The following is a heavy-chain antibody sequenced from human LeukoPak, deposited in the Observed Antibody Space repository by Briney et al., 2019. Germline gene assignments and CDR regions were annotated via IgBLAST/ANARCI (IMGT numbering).Heavy chain of an antibody. Sequence: PGGSLRLSCAASGFTFDDYAMHWVRQAPGKGLEWVSGISWNSGSIGYADSVKGRFTISRDNAKNSLYLQMNSLRAEDTALYYCAKDRGGWSPLYYFDYWGQGTLVTVSS. CDR3: AKDRGGWSPLYYFDY. J-gene: IGHJ4*02. V-gene: IGHV3-9*01. CDR2: ISWNSGSI. CDR1: GFTFDDYA. D-gene: IGHD6-19*01.